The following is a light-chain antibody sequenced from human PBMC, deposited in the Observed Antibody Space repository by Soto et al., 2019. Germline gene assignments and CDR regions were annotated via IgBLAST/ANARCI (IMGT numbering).Light chain of an antibody. CDR1: QSISRY. J-gene: IGKJ1*01. CDR3: QQYNHYWT. V-gene: IGKV1-5*03. Sequence: DIQMTQSPSSLSASVGDRITITCRASQSISRYLNWYQHKPGKAPKLLIYEASSLESGVPSRFGGSGSGTEFTLTISSLQPDDFATYYCQQYNHYWTFGQGTKVDIK. CDR2: EAS.